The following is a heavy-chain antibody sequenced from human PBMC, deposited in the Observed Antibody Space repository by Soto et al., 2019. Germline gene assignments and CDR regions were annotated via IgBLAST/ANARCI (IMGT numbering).Heavy chain of an antibody. CDR2: IEHSGST. CDR3: ARRRVARGNWFDP. J-gene: IGHJ5*02. D-gene: IGHD3-10*01. V-gene: IGHV4-34*01. Sequence: QVQLQQWGAGLLKPSETLSLTCGVYGGPFSGYYWTWIRQPPGKGLEWIGEIEHSGSTNYNPSLKSRVTISVDTSKNQFSLKLSSVTAADTAVYYCARRRVARGNWFDPWGQGSLVTVSS. CDR1: GGPFSGYY.